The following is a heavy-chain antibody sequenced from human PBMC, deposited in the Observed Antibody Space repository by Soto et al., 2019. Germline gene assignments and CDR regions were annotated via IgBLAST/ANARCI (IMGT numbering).Heavy chain of an antibody. CDR3: ARDYYDILKDRSPISHVGYFDY. CDR2: INAGNGNT. V-gene: IGHV1-3*01. J-gene: IGHJ4*02. Sequence: ASVKVSCKASGYTFTSYVVHWVRQAPGQRLEWKGWINAGNGNTKYSQKFQGRVTITRDTSASTAYMELSSLRSEDTAVYYCARDYYDILKDRSPISHVGYFDYWGQGTLVTVSS. D-gene: IGHD3-9*01. CDR1: GYTFTSYV.